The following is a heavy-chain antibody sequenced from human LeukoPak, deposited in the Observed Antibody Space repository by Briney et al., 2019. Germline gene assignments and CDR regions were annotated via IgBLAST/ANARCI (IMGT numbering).Heavy chain of an antibody. CDR2: ISSSSSYI. V-gene: IGHV3-21*01. Sequence: GGSLRLSCAASGFTFSSYSMNWVRQAPGKGLEWVSSISSSSSYIYYADSVKGRFTISRDNAKNSLYLQMNSLRAEDTAVYYCARVPRSYYYYYMDVWGKGTTVTVSS. J-gene: IGHJ6*03. CDR1: GFTFSSYS. CDR3: ARVPRSYYYYYMDV.